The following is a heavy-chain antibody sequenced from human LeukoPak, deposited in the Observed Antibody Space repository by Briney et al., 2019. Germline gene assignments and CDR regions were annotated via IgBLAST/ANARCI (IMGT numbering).Heavy chain of an antibody. J-gene: IGHJ6*02. D-gene: IGHD3-22*01. V-gene: IGHV3-30*03. Sequence: GGSLRLSCAASGFTFSSYDMHWVRQAPGKGLEWVAVISYDGSNKYYAASVKGRFTISRDNSKNTLYLQMNSRRAEDTAVYYCARGDFYDPQGMDVWGQGTTVTVSS. CDR1: GFTFSSYD. CDR2: ISYDGSNK. CDR3: ARGDFYDPQGMDV.